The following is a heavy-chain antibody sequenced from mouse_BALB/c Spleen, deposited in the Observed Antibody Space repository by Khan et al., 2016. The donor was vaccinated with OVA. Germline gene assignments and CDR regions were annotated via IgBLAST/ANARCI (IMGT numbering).Heavy chain of an antibody. Sequence: QVQLQQSGAELVKAGASVKMSCKASGYTFTSYWMHWVKQRLGQGLEWFAETNPTNGRTYYNEKFKSKATLTVDQSSSTAYILLSGPTFEDSAVYYCARIKKIVATYFDYWGQGTTLTVSS. D-gene: IGHD1-1*01. V-gene: IGHV1S81*02. CDR2: TNPTNGRT. J-gene: IGHJ2*01. CDR3: ARIKKIVATYFDY. CDR1: GYTFTSYW.